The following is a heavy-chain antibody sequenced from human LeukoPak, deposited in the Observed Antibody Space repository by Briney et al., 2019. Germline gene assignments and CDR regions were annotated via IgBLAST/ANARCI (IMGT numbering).Heavy chain of an antibody. CDR2: IHYSGST. CDR3: ARQANWGRWYFDL. CDR1: GDSIDSYY. V-gene: IGHV4-59*08. D-gene: IGHD7-27*01. Sequence: RPSETLSLTCSVSGDSIDSYYWSWIRQPPGKGLEWIGYIHYSGSTSYNPSVRSRVTTSVDTSKNRFSLKLSSVTAADTAVYYCARQANWGRWYFDLWGRGTLVTVSS. J-gene: IGHJ2*01.